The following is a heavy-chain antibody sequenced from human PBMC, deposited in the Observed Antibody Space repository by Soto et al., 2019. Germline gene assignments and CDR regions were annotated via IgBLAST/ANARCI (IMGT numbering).Heavy chain of an antibody. CDR1: GGTFSSYA. J-gene: IGHJ6*02. Sequence: SVKVSCKASGGTFSSYAISWVRQAPGQGLEWMGGIIPIFGTANYAQKFQGRVTITADKSTSTAYMELNSLRAEDTAVYYCAKDLRKYNVLASGMDVWGQGTTVTVSS. V-gene: IGHV1-69*06. CDR3: AKDLRKYNVLASGMDV. CDR2: IIPIFGTA. D-gene: IGHD3-3*02.